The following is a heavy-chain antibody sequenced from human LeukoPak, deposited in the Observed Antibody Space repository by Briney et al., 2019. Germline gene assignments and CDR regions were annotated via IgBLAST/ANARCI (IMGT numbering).Heavy chain of an antibody. D-gene: IGHD6-6*01. CDR1: GFTFSSYA. V-gene: IGHV3-23*01. CDR2: ISGSGGST. Sequence: GRSLRLSCAASGFTFSSYAMHWVRQAPGKGLEWVSAISGSGGSTYHADSVKGRFTISRDNSKNTLYLQMNSLRAEDTAVYYCAKMGVVAARPGTFDYWGQGTLVTVSS. CDR3: AKMGVVAARPGTFDY. J-gene: IGHJ4*02.